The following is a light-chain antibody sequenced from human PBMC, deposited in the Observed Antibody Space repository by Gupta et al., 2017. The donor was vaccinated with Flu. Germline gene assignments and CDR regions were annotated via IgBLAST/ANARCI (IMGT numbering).Light chain of an antibody. CDR3: CSYAGTYTYII. CDR2: DVT. J-gene: IGLJ2*01. V-gene: IGLV2-11*01. Sequence: QSALTQPRSVSGSPGQSVTISCTGTSSDVGAYNYVSWYQQHPGKAPKLMLYDVTNRPSGVPDRFSGSKSGNTASLTISGLQAEDEADYYCCSYAGTYTYIIFGGGTKLTVL. CDR1: SSDVGAYNY.